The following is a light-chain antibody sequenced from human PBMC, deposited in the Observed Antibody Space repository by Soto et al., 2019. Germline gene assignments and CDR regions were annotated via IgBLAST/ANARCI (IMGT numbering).Light chain of an antibody. CDR1: QSISTY. CDR3: QQSYSTLFP. Sequence: DIQMTQSPSSLSASVGDRVTIICRASQSISTYLNWYQQKPGKAPKLLIYAASRLQSGVPSRFSGSGSGTDFTLSISSLQPEDFATYYCQQSYSTLFPFGPGPKVDIK. CDR2: AAS. J-gene: IGKJ3*01. V-gene: IGKV1-39*01.